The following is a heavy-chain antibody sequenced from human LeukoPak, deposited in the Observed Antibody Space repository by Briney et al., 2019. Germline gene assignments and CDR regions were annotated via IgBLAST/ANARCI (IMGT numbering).Heavy chain of an antibody. CDR2: TYYRSTWFH. J-gene: IGHJ5*02. CDR1: GDSVSSESAT. D-gene: IGHD1-26*01. V-gene: IGHV6-1*01. CDR3: ARDSSEREPGGP. Sequence: SQTLSLTCAISGDSVSSESATWIWIRQSPSRGLEWLGRTYYRSTWFHDYGVSVQGRISVNPDTSKNQFSLQLNSVTPEDTALYYCARDSSEREPGGPWGQGTLVTVSS.